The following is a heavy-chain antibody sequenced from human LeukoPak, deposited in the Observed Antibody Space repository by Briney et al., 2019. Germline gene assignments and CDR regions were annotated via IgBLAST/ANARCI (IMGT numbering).Heavy chain of an antibody. Sequence: SETLSLTCTVSGGSISSSSYYWGWIRQPPGKGLEWIGTIYYSGTTYYNPSLKSRVTTSVDTSKNQFSLKLSSVTAADTAVYYCARPASSGSYDGAFDIWGQGTMVTVSS. V-gene: IGHV4-39*01. D-gene: IGHD1-26*01. CDR3: ARPASSGSYDGAFDI. CDR1: GGSISSSSYY. J-gene: IGHJ3*02. CDR2: IYYSGTT.